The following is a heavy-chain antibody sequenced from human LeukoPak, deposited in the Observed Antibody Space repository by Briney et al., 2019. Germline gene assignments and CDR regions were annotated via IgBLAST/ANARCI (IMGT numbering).Heavy chain of an antibody. D-gene: IGHD2-15*01. CDR1: GGSISSGGYY. CDR3: ARVVVAAQADAFDI. CDR2: IYYSGST. Sequence: SETLSLTCTVSGGSISSGGYYWSWIRQHPGKGLEWIGYIYYSGSTYYNPSLKSRVTISVDTSKNQFSLKLSSVTAADTAVYYCARVVVAAQADAFDIWGQGTMVPVSS. J-gene: IGHJ3*02. V-gene: IGHV4-31*03.